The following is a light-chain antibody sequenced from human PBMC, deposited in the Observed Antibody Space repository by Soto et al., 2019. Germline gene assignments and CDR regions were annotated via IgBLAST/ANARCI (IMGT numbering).Light chain of an antibody. CDR2: RNY. CDR3: AAWDDSLSGL. CDR1: SSSIGSNY. J-gene: IGLJ2*01. Sequence: QSALTQPPSASGTPGQRVTISCSGSSSSIGSNYVSWYQQLPGTAPKLLIYRNYQRPSGVPDRFSGSKSGTSASLAISGLRSEDEADYYCAAWDDSLSGLFGGGTKLTVL. V-gene: IGLV1-47*01.